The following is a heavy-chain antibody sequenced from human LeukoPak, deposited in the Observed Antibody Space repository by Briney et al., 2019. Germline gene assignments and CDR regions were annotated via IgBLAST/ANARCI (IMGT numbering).Heavy chain of an antibody. CDR3: ARGGKGRGIVVVPAAIKSWFDP. D-gene: IGHD2-2*02. J-gene: IGHJ5*02. CDR2: IYYNGST. CDR1: GGSISSGDYY. Sequence: SQTLSLTCTVSGGSISSGDYYWSWIRQPPGKGLEWIGYIYYNGSTYYNPSLKSRVTISVDTSKNQFSLKLSSVTAADTAVYYCARGGKGRGIVVVPAAIKSWFDPWGQGTLVTVSS. V-gene: IGHV4-30-4*08.